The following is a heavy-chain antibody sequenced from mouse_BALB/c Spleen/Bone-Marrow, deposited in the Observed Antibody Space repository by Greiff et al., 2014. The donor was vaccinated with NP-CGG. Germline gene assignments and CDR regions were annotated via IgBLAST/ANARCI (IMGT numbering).Heavy chain of an antibody. CDR1: GFTFSDFY. V-gene: IGHV5-4*02. D-gene: IGHD1-1*02. J-gene: IGHJ4*01. Sequence: DVKLVESGGGLVKPGGSLKLSCAASGFTFSDFYMFWFRQTPEKRLEWVATISNGGTYTYYPDSVKGRFTISRDNAKNNLYLRMSSLKSEDTAMYYCARSGERYGAMDYWGQGTSVTVTS. CDR2: ISNGGTYT. CDR3: ARSGERYGAMDY.